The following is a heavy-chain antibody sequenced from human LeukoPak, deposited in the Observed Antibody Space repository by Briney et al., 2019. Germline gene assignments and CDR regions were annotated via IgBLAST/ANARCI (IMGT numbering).Heavy chain of an antibody. Sequence: SETLSLTCTVSGGSISGYYWSWIRQSPGKGLESIGFIYYTGSTSYNPSLKSRVTMSVDTSKNQFSLRLSSVSAADTAVYYCARYSNYYDSSVHYLDYWGQGTLVSVSS. CDR1: GGSISGYY. D-gene: IGHD3-22*01. J-gene: IGHJ4*02. CDR3: ARYSNYYDSSVHYLDY. V-gene: IGHV4-59*01. CDR2: IYYTGST.